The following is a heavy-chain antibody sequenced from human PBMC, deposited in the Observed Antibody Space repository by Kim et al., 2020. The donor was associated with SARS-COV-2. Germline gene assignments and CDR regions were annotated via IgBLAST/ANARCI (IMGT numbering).Heavy chain of an antibody. CDR2: ISGSGGST. CDR3: AKARMATRCFDY. J-gene: IGHJ4*02. CDR1: GFTFSSYA. V-gene: IGHV3-23*01. Sequence: GGSLRLSCAASGFTFSSYAMSWVRQAPGKGLEWVSAISGSGGSTYYADSMKGRFTISRDNSKNTLYLQMNSLRAEDTAVYYCAKARMATRCFDYWGQGTLVTVSS. D-gene: IGHD5-12*01.